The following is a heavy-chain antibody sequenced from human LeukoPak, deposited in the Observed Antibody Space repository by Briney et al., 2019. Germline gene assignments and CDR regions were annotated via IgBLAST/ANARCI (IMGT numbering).Heavy chain of an antibody. D-gene: IGHD2-15*01. Sequence: SETLSLTCTVSGGSISSSSYYWGWIRQPPGKGLEWIGSIYYSGSTYYNPSLKSRVTMSVDTSKNQFSLKLSSVTAADTAVYYCARSVEGYCRGGSCYSYSYYMDVWGKGTTVTVSS. V-gene: IGHV4-39*07. CDR3: ARSVEGYCRGGSCYSYSYYMDV. J-gene: IGHJ6*03. CDR2: IYYSGST. CDR1: GGSISSSSYY.